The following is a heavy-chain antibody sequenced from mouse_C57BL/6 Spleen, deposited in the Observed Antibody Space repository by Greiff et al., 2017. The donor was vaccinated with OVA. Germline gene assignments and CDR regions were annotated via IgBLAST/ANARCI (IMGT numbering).Heavy chain of an antibody. J-gene: IGHJ3*01. Sequence: EVMLVESGGGLVKPGGSLKLSCAASGFTFSSYTMSWVRQTPEKRLEWVATISGGGGNTYYPDSVKGRVTIARDNAKNTLYLQMSRLRSEDTALYYCASQTAQATGRFAYWGQGTLVTVSA. CDR3: ASQTAQATGRFAY. D-gene: IGHD3-2*02. CDR1: GFTFSSYT. CDR2: ISGGGGNT. V-gene: IGHV5-9*01.